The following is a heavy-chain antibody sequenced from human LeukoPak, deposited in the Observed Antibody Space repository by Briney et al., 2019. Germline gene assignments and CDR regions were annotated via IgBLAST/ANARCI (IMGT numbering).Heavy chain of an antibody. CDR1: GGSISSYY. D-gene: IGHD3-10*01. J-gene: IGHJ4*02. Sequence: SETLSLTCTVSGGSISSYYWSWIRQPPGKGLEWIGEINHSGSTNYNPSLKSRVTISVDTSKNQFSLKLSSVTAADTAVYYCARIRGVLVDYWGQGTLVTVSS. V-gene: IGHV4-34*01. CDR2: INHSGST. CDR3: ARIRGVLVDY.